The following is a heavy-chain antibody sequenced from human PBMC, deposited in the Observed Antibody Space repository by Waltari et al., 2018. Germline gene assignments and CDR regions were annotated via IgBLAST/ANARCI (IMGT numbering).Heavy chain of an antibody. Sequence: QVQLQQSGPGLVRPSETLSLTCNVSGDSISTSSWNWIRQPPGKALQWIGNVFYTGSTKYNPSLTSRVSISVDTSKNQFSLKVKSLTTADTAVYYCARSSLLGDYFDSWGQGTLVTVSS. CDR1: GDSISTSS. CDR3: ARSSLLGDYFDS. V-gene: IGHV4-59*01. D-gene: IGHD2-21*01. J-gene: IGHJ4*02. CDR2: VFYTGST.